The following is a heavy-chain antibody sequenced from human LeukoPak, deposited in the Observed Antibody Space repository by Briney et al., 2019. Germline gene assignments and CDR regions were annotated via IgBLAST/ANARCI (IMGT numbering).Heavy chain of an antibody. CDR3: ARDCGSDCSQAFDM. Sequence: PGGSLRLSCAAPGFTFSNYWMSWVRQAPGKGLEWVADIKQDGTQKYYVDSVEGRFTISRDNAKNSLYLQMNSLRVEDTAVYYCARDCGSDCSQAFDMWGQGTMVTVSS. CDR1: GFTFSNYW. J-gene: IGHJ3*02. D-gene: IGHD2-21*02. V-gene: IGHV3-7*05. CDR2: IKQDGTQK.